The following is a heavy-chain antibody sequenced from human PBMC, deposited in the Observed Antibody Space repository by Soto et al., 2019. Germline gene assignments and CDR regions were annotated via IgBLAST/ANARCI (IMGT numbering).Heavy chain of an antibody. Sequence: QVQLQESGPGLVKPSETLSLTCTVSGGSISSYYWSWIRQPPGKGLEWIGYIYYSGSTNYNPSLKSRVNISVDTSKNQFSLKLSSVTAADTAVYYCARQTPYGDYTSWGQGTLVTVSS. J-gene: IGHJ5*02. V-gene: IGHV4-59*08. CDR1: GGSISSYY. D-gene: IGHD4-17*01. CDR3: ARQTPYGDYTS. CDR2: IYYSGST.